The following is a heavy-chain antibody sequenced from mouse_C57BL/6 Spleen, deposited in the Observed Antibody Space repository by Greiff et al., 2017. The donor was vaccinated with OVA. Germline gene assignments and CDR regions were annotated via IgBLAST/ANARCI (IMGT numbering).Heavy chain of an antibody. D-gene: IGHD2-4*01. V-gene: IGHV5-2*01. CDR2: INSDGGST. CDR3: ATGDYDGLYAMDY. CDR1: EYEFPSHD. J-gene: IGHJ4*01. Sequence: DVMLVESGGGLVQPGESLKLSCESNEYEFPSHDMSWVRKTPEKRLELVAAINSDGGSTYYPDTMERRFIISRDNTKKTLYLQMSSLRSEDTALYYCATGDYDGLYAMDYWGQGTSVTVSS.